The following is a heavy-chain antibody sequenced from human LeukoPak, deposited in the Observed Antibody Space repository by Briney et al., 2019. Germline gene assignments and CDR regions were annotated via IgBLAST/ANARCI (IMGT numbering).Heavy chain of an antibody. V-gene: IGHV1-2*02. CDR1: GYTFTGYY. J-gene: IGHJ4*02. CDR3: ARANPLYCSSTTCLFDY. CDR2: INPNSGDT. Sequence: GASVKVSCKASGYTFTGYYVHWVRQAPGQGFEWMGWINPNSGDTNYAQKFQGRVTMTRDTSISTAHMELSRLRSDDTAVYYCARANPLYCSSTTCLFDYWGQGTLVTV. D-gene: IGHD2-2*01.